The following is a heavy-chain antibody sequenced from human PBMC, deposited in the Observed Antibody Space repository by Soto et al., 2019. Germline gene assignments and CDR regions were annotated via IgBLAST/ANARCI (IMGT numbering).Heavy chain of an antibody. D-gene: IGHD4-17*01. J-gene: IGHJ6*02. CDR2: ISYDGSNK. Sequence: GGSLRLSCAVSGFTFSSYAIHWVRQAPGKGLEWVAVISYDGSNKYYADSVKGRFTISRDNSKSTLDLQMNSLRAEDTAVYYCARDEGGHYAINYYYYGMDVWGQGTTVTVSS. V-gene: IGHV3-30-3*01. CDR3: ARDEGGHYAINYYYYGMDV. CDR1: GFTFSSYA.